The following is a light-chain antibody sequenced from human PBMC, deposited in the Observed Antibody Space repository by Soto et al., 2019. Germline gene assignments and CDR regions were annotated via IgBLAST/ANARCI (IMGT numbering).Light chain of an antibody. CDR3: SSYTSSSTRV. Sequence: QSALTQPASVSGAPGQSITISCTRTSSDVGGYKYVSWYQQHPGKAPKLMIYDIRNRPSGVSNRFSGSKSGNTASLTISGLQAEDEADYYCSSYTSSSTRVFGTWTKLTVL. CDR2: DIR. V-gene: IGLV2-14*03. J-gene: IGLJ1*01. CDR1: SSDVGGYKY.